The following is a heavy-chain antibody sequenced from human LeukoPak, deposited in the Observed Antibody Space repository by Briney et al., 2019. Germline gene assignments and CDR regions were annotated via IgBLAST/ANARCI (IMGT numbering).Heavy chain of an antibody. Sequence: SVKVSCKASGYTFTGYYMHWVRQAPGQGLEWMGGIIPIFGTANYAQKFQGRVTITADESTSTAYMELSSLRSEDTAVYCCASAPPYQPLLYWGQGTLVTVSS. J-gene: IGHJ4*02. CDR3: ASAPPYQPLLY. D-gene: IGHD2-2*01. V-gene: IGHV1-69*13. CDR1: GYTFTGYY. CDR2: IIPIFGTA.